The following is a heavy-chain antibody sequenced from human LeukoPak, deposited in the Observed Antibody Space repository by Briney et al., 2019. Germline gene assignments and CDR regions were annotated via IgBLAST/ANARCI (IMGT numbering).Heavy chain of an antibody. CDR3: AGDRDFRLHY. V-gene: IGHV3-7*03. Sequence: GGSLRLSCAASGFAFSDYWMSWVRQAPGKGLEWVANINEDGSKKHYLDSVEGRFTISRDNAKNSLYLQMNSLRAEDTAVFYCAGDRDFRLHYWGQGTLVTVSS. J-gene: IGHJ4*02. D-gene: IGHD2-21*01. CDR2: INEDGSKK. CDR1: GFAFSDYW.